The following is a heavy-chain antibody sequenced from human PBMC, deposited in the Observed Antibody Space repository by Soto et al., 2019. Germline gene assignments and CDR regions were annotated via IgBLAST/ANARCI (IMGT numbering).Heavy chain of an antibody. CDR1: GYTFSSYG. Sequence: QGQLVQSGGEVTKPGASVKVSCNSSGYTFSSYGISWVRQAPGQGLEWMGWISPYSGHTKEAPKVQGRITLTTETSTGKAYMELRSLASDDTAVYYCARDRCTTAKCYTHHLDVWGQGTTVIVSS. CDR2: ISPYSGHT. J-gene: IGHJ6*02. V-gene: IGHV1-18*04. CDR3: ARDRCTTAKCYTHHLDV. D-gene: IGHD2-8*01.